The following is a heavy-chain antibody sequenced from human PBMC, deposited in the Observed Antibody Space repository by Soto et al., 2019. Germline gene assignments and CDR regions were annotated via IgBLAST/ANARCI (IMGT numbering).Heavy chain of an antibody. CDR2: INSDGSST. J-gene: IGHJ3*02. CDR3: ARGGGWIDAFDI. V-gene: IGHV3-74*01. CDR1: GFTFSSYW. D-gene: IGHD5-12*01. Sequence: GGSLRLSCAASGFTFSSYWMQWVRQAPGKGLVWVSRINSDGSSTSYADSVKGRFTISRDNAKNTLYLQMNSLRAADTAVYYCARGGGWIDAFDIWGQGTMVTVSS.